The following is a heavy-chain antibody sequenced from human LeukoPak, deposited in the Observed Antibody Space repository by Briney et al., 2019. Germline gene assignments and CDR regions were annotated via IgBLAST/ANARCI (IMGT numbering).Heavy chain of an antibody. Sequence: GGSLRLSCAASGFTFSSYSMNWVRQAPGKGLEWVSSISSSSSYIYYADPVKGRFTISRDNAKNSLYLQMNSLRAEDTAVYYCASLDCSSTSCYGDDAFDIWGQGTMVTVSS. J-gene: IGHJ3*02. D-gene: IGHD2-2*01. CDR1: GFTFSSYS. CDR3: ASLDCSSTSCYGDDAFDI. V-gene: IGHV3-21*01. CDR2: ISSSSSYI.